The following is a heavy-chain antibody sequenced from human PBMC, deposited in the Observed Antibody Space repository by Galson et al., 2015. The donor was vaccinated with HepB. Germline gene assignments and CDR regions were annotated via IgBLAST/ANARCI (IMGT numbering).Heavy chain of an antibody. CDR1: GYTFTSYA. Sequence: SVKVSCKASGYTFTSYAMNWVRRAPGQGLEWMGWINTNTGNPTYAQGFTGRFVFSLDTSVSTAYLQISSLKAEDTAVYYCASYGSGSYYPGPPFDYWGQGTLVTVSS. CDR3: ASYGSGSYYPGPPFDY. J-gene: IGHJ4*02. CDR2: INTNTGNP. V-gene: IGHV7-4-1*02. D-gene: IGHD3-10*01.